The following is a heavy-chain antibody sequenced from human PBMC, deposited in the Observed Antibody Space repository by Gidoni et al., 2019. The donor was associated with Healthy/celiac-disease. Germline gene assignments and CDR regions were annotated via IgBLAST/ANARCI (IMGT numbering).Heavy chain of an antibody. J-gene: IGHJ4*02. CDR3: AREQLVSGLYYFDY. CDR2: IYYSGRT. D-gene: IGHD6-6*01. V-gene: IGHV4-30-4*01. CDR1: GGPISSGDYY. Sequence: QVQLQESGPGLVKPSQTLSLTCTVSGGPISSGDYYWSWIRQPPGKGLEWIGYIYYSGRTYSNPSLKSRVTISVDTSKNQFSLKLSSVTAADTAVYYCAREQLVSGLYYFDYWGQGTLVTVSS.